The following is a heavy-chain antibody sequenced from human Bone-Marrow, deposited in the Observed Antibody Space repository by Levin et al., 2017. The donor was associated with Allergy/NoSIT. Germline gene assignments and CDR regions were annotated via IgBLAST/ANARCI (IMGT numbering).Heavy chain of an antibody. CDR3: AKLDNGFDWYFGL. CDR1: GFSISSGSY. CDR2: VATSGTT. D-gene: IGHD3/OR15-3a*01. V-gene: IGHV4-38-2*01. Sequence: KASETLSLTCAISGFSISSGSYWAWIRQPPGKGLEWIGSVATSGTTFSNPSLQSRVTVSLDTSRNHVSLKMTSVTAADTAVYYCAKLDNGFDWYFGLWGRGTLVTVSS. J-gene: IGHJ2*01.